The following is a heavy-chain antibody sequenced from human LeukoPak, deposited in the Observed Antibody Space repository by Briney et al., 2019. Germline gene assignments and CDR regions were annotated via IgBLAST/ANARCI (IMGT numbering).Heavy chain of an antibody. J-gene: IGHJ4*02. CDR3: AEGGSGWLFDY. Sequence: GGSLRLSCAASGFTFSSYAMSWVRQAPGKGLEWVSGISGSGGSTYYADSVKGRFTISRDNSKNTLYLQMNSLRAEDTAVYYCAEGGSGWLFDYWGQGTLVTVSS. CDR1: GFTFSSYA. CDR2: ISGSGGST. D-gene: IGHD6-19*01. V-gene: IGHV3-23*01.